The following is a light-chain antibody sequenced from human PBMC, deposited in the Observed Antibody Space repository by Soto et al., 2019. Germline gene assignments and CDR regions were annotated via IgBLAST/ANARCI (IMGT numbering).Light chain of an antibody. CDR1: QNINTY. Sequence: EIVLTQSPATLSLSLGERATLSCRASQNINTYLVWYQQKPGQAPRLLIYDASKRATGIPDRFSGSGSGTDFTLTIXSXXXXXXXXXYXQQRNSWPRAFGGGTKVEIK. V-gene: IGKV3-11*01. CDR3: QQRNSWPRA. CDR2: DAS. J-gene: IGKJ4*01.